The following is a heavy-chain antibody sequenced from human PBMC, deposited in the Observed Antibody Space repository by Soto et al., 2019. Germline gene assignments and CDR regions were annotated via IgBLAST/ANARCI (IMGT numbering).Heavy chain of an antibody. V-gene: IGHV1-8*01. CDR3: ARGRRVVLMVYAPQGAQYYLDY. Sequence: GASVKVSCKASRYTFTSYDINWVRQAPGQGREWVGWMNPNSGNTGYAQKFQGRVTMTRNTPISTAYMEPSSLRSEDTAVYYCARGRRVVLMVYAPQGAQYYLDYWGQGTLVTVSS. CDR2: MNPNSGNT. J-gene: IGHJ4*02. CDR1: RYTFTSYD. D-gene: IGHD2-8*01.